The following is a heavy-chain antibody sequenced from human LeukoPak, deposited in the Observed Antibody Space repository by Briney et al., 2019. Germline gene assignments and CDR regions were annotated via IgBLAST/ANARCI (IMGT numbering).Heavy chain of an antibody. J-gene: IGHJ6*03. V-gene: IGHV4-39*07. CDR3: ARGIYSYYYYYMDV. CDR2: IYYSGST. CDR1: GGSISSSSYY. Sequence: SETLSLTCTVSGGSISSSSYYWGWIRQPPGKGLEWIGSIYYSGSTYYNPSLKSRVTISVDTSKNQFSLKLSSVTAADTAVYYCARGIYSYYYYYMDVWGKGTTVTVSS. D-gene: IGHD2-15*01.